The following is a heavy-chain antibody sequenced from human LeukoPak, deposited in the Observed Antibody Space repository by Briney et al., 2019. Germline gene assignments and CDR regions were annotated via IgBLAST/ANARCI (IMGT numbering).Heavy chain of an antibody. D-gene: IGHD6-19*01. CDR2: ISGSGGTT. Sequence: GGSLRLSCAASGFTFGSCGMTWVRQAPGKGLQWVSAISGSGGTTYYADSVKGRFTISRDNSKNTLYLQMNSLRAEDTAVYYCAKSDYSSGWAPDFGGQGTLVTVSS. V-gene: IGHV3-23*01. CDR3: AKSDYSSGWAPDF. J-gene: IGHJ4*02. CDR1: GFTFGSCG.